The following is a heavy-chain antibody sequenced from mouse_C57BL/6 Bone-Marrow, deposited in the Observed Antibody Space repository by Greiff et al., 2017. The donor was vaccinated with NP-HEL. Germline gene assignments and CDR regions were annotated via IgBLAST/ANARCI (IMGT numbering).Heavy chain of an antibody. Sequence: VKLQQSGAELVKPGASVKISCTASGYAFSRYWMNWVKQRPGKGLEWIGQIYPGDGDTNYNGKFKGKATLTADKSSSTAYMQLSSLTSEDSAVYFCARSTYGNPYYFDYWGQGTTLTVSS. CDR1: GYAFSRYW. CDR3: ARSTYGNPYYFDY. CDR2: IYPGDGDT. V-gene: IGHV1-80*01. J-gene: IGHJ2*01. D-gene: IGHD2-1*01.